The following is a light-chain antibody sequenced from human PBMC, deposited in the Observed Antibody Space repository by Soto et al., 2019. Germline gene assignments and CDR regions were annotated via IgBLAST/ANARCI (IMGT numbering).Light chain of an antibody. CDR1: QSVSSN. V-gene: IGKV3-15*01. J-gene: IGKJ2*01. Sequence: EIVMTQSPATLSVSPGERATLSCRASQSVSSNLAWYQQKPGQAPRLLIYDASTRATGIPARFSGSGSGTEFTLTISSLQSEDFAVYYCQQYNNWRLSFGQGTKLEIK. CDR2: DAS. CDR3: QQYNNWRLS.